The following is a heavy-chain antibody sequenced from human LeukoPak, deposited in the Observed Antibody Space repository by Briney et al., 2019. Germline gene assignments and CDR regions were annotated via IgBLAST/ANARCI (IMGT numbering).Heavy chain of an antibody. Sequence: ASVKVSCKASGYTFTSYAMHWVRQAPGQRLEWMGWINAGNGNTKYSRKFQGRVTITRDTSASTAYMELSSLRSEDTAVYYCARATHPISSGWYLGYWGQGTLVTVSS. D-gene: IGHD6-19*01. CDR3: ARATHPISSGWYLGY. CDR1: GYTFTSYA. V-gene: IGHV1-3*01. CDR2: INAGNGNT. J-gene: IGHJ4*02.